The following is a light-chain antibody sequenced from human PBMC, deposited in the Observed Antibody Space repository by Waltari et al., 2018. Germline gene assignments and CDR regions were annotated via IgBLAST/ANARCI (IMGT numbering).Light chain of an antibody. Sequence: QSLLTPPPSASGTPGQRVTISCSGSRSNIGNNSVHWYQQLPRTAPKRLMYNTKQRPSGVPDPFSGSRSGTSASLAISGLQSEDEGDYYCSSWDDSLNGPAFGGGTKVTVL. CDR3: SSWDDSLNGPA. J-gene: IGLJ3*02. CDR1: RSNIGNNS. V-gene: IGLV1-44*01. CDR2: NTK.